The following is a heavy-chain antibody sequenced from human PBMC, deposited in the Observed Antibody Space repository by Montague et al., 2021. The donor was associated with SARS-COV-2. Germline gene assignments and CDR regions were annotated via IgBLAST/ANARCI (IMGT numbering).Heavy chain of an antibody. Sequence: SETLSLTCTVSGGSISSYYWSWIRQPPGKGLEWIGYIYYSGSTNXNPSLKSRVTISVDTSKNQFSLKLSSVTAADTAVYYCARYPGAFDIWGQGTMVTVSS. CDR2: IYYSGST. CDR1: GGSISSYY. V-gene: IGHV4-59*08. J-gene: IGHJ3*02. CDR3: ARYPGAFDI.